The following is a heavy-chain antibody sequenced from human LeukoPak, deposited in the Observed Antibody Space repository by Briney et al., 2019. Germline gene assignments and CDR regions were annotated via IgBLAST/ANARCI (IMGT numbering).Heavy chain of an antibody. CDR2: ISSSGASK. CDR3: AKDPLDSGSFFDY. V-gene: IGHV3-23*01. J-gene: IGHJ4*02. D-gene: IGHD1-26*01. Sequence: GGSLRLSCAASGFTFGSYAMGWVRRAPEKGLEWVSAISSSGASKYYADSVKGRFTISRDNSKNTLYLQMNSLRAEDTAVYYCAKDPLDSGSFFDYWGQGTLVTVSS. CDR1: GFTFGSYA.